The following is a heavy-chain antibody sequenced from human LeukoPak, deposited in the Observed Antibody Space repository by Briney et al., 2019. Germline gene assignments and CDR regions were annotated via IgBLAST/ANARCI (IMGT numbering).Heavy chain of an antibody. V-gene: IGHV4-39*01. Sequence: RSSETLSLTCSVSGGSISSNRHFWGWIRQPPGKGLEWIGSMFHVGYTYYNPSLQSRVTISIDTSTNQFSLKLNSVIAADTAMYYCARHGRTTYDYSEDYYYGMDVWGQGTMVTVSS. D-gene: IGHD4-11*01. CDR1: GGSISSNRHF. J-gene: IGHJ6*02. CDR2: MFHVGYT. CDR3: ARHGRTTYDYSEDYYYGMDV.